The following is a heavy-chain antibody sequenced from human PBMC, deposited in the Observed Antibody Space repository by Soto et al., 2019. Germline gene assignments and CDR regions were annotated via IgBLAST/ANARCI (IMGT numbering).Heavy chain of an antibody. D-gene: IGHD2-2*01. CDR3: ARRADCSSTSCFFDF. CDR1: GFTFSNAW. V-gene: IGHV3-72*01. Sequence: PGGSLILSCAASGFTFSNAWMNWVRQAPGKGLEWVGRTRNKANSYTTEYAASVKGRFTISRDDSKNSLYLQMNSLKTEDTAVYYCARRADCSSTSCFFDFWGQGTLVTVSS. CDR2: TRNKANSYTT. J-gene: IGHJ4*02.